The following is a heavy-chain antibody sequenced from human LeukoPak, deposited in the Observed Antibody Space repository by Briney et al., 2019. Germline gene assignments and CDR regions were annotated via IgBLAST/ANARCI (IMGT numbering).Heavy chain of an antibody. CDR1: GGSISSGGYY. CDR3: ARWGDLAGTIYYGMDV. V-gene: IGHV4-31*03. J-gene: IGHJ6*02. Sequence: SQTLSLTCTVSGGSISSGGYYWSWIRQHPGKGLEWIGYIYYSGSTYYNPSLKSRVTISVDTSKNQFSLKLSSLNAADTAVYYCARWGDLAGTIYYGMDVWGQGTTVTVSS. CDR2: IYYSGST. D-gene: IGHD6-13*01.